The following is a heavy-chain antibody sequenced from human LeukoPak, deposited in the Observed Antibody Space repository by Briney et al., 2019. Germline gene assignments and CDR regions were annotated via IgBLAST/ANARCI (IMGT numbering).Heavy chain of an antibody. J-gene: IGHJ3*02. CDR1: GYTFTSYY. V-gene: IGHV1-18*04. CDR2: ISAYNGNT. Sequence: ASVKVSCKASGYTFTSYYMHWVRQAPGQGLEWMGWISAYNGNTNYAQKLQGRVTMTTDTSTSTAYMELRSLRSDDTAVYYCARIRGVIKPGAGDIWGQGTMVTVSS. D-gene: IGHD3-10*01. CDR3: ARIRGVIKPGAGDI.